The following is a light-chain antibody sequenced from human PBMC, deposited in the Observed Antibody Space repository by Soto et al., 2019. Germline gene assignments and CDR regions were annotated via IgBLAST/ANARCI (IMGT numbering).Light chain of an antibody. Sequence: DIQMTQSPSSVSASVGDRVTITCRASQGIRSWLAWYQQKPGKAPRLLIYAASSLQSGVPSRFRGSGSGTYFTLTISSLQPEDFAPYYGQQANSFPLTFGGGTKVEIK. CDR3: QQANSFPLT. CDR2: AAS. V-gene: IGKV1-12*01. CDR1: QGIRSW. J-gene: IGKJ4*01.